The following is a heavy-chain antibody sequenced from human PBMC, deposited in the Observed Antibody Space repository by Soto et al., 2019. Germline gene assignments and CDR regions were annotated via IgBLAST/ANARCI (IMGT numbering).Heavy chain of an antibody. CDR1: RFTLSSYA. D-gene: IGHD1-7*01. J-gene: IGHJ3*02. CDR3: AKDQKWNYDGGDAFDI. V-gene: IGHV3-23*01. CDR2: IRGSGGTT. Sequence: PVGSLRLSSAASRFTLSSYAMRWVRQAPPQGVEWVAVIRGSGGTTYYADSVKGGFTISRDNSKNTLYLQMNTLRAEDTALYYCAKDQKWNYDGGDAFDIWGQGTMVTVSS.